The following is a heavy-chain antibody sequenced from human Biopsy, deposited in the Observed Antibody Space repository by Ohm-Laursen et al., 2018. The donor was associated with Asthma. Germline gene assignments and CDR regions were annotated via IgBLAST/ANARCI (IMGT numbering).Heavy chain of an antibody. CDR1: GLSSSAYY. CDR2: SDHRGDT. D-gene: IGHD3-3*01. V-gene: IGHV4-34*01. CDR3: ARGPEWSGLDI. Sequence: GTLSLTCSMYGLSSSAYYWTWIRQTPGKGLEWIGESDHRGDTNTNATLKSRVTISKAKSANEFSLKMKSVTAADTAIYYCARGPEWSGLDIWGQGTTVTVSS. J-gene: IGHJ6*02.